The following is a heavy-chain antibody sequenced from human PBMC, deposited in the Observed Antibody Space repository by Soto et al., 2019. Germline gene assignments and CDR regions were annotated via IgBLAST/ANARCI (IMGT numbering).Heavy chain of an antibody. Sequence: QVQLAESGGGVVQPGRSLTITCAASGFTLGTYGMHWVRQAPGKGLEWVAVISNDGGDKYYSDSVMGRFTISRDNSKNTRFMQMNSLRAEDTAVYFCAKEFFDSRGFSPSLDAVDSWGQGTVVTVSS. CDR1: GFTLGTYG. V-gene: IGHV3-30*18. CDR3: AKEFFDSRGFSPSLDAVDS. J-gene: IGHJ3*02. D-gene: IGHD3-22*01. CDR2: ISNDGGDK.